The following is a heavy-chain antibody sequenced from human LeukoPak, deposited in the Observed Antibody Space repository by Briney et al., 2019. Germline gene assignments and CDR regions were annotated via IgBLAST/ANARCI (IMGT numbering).Heavy chain of an antibody. CDR1: GGSISSSRYY. D-gene: IGHD2-15*01. Sequence: MSSETLSLTCTVSGGSISSSRYYWGWIRQPPGKGLEWIGSIYYSGSTYYNPSLKSRVTISVDTSKNQFSLKLSSVTAADTAVYYCARLVRVALYYFDYWGQGTLVTVSS. CDR3: ARLVRVALYYFDY. CDR2: IYYSGST. V-gene: IGHV4-39*01. J-gene: IGHJ4*02.